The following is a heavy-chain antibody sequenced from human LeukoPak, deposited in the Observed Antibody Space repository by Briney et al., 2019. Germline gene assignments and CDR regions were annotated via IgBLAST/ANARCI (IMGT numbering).Heavy chain of an antibody. CDR3: ARDLGYSGSYGAFDI. CDR1: GGSISNYY. CDR2: IHYSGSA. Sequence: SETLSLTCTVFGGSISNYYWSWVRQPPGKGLEWIGYIHYSGSANYNPSLKSRVTISVDTSKNQFSLKLSSATAADTAVYYCARDLGYSGSYGAFDIWGQGTMVTVSS. D-gene: IGHD1-26*01. J-gene: IGHJ3*02. V-gene: IGHV4-59*01.